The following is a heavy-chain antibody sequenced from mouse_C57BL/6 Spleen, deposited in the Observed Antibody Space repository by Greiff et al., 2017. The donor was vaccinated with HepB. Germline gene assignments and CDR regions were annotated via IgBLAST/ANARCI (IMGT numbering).Heavy chain of an antibody. D-gene: IGHD3-2*02. Sequence: EVQGVESGGGLVKPGGSLKLSCAASGFTFSDYGMHWVRQAPEKGLEWVAYISSGSSTIYYADTVKGRFTITRDNAKNTLFLQMPSLRSEDTAMYYCARKEGQLRLPYYAMDYWGQGTSVTVSS. V-gene: IGHV5-17*01. J-gene: IGHJ4*01. CDR3: ARKEGQLRLPYYAMDY. CDR1: GFTFSDYG. CDR2: ISSGSSTI.